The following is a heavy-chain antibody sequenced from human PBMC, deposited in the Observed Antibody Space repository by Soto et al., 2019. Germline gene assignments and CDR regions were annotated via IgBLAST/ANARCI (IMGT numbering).Heavy chain of an antibody. J-gene: IGHJ4*02. CDR3: AREDSIIIPAVSDF. V-gene: IGHV3-21*01. CDR1: GFAFNNYG. CDR2: ISKSDYT. Sequence: PGGSLRLSCTVSGFAFNNYGINRVRQAPGKGLEWVSSISKSDYTYYSDSVKGRFTISRDNAKNSVSLQMNTLRVEDTAVYYCAREDSIIIPAVSDFWGQGTLVTAPQ. D-gene: IGHD2-2*01.